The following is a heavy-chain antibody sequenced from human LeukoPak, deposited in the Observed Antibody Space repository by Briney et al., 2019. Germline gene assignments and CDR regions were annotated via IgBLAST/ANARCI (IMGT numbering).Heavy chain of an antibody. CDR1: VGTFTSYA. Sequence: GSSVKVSRKASVGTFTSYAISWVRQAPGQGLEWMGGIIPIFGTANYAQKFQGRVTVTTDESTSTAYMELSSLRSEDTAVYYCARVMVRGVPGPYFDYWGQGTLVTVSS. CDR2: IIPIFGTA. V-gene: IGHV1-69*05. CDR3: ARVMVRGVPGPYFDY. J-gene: IGHJ4*02. D-gene: IGHD3-10*01.